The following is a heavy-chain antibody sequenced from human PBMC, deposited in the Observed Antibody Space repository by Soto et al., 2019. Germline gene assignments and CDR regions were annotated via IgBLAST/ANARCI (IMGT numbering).Heavy chain of an antibody. J-gene: IGHJ5*02. CDR1: GYTFTIYA. Sequence: GASVKVSCKASGYTFTIYAMHWVRQAPGQRLEWMGWINAGNGNTKYSQKFQGRVTITRDTSASTAYMELSSLRSEDTAVYYCARDLFCSGGSCYWFDPWGQGTLVTVSS. CDR3: ARDLFCSGGSCYWFDP. V-gene: IGHV1-3*01. D-gene: IGHD2-15*01. CDR2: INAGNGNT.